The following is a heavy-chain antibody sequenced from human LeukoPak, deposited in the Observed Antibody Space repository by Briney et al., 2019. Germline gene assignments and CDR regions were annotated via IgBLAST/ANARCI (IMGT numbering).Heavy chain of an antibody. J-gene: IGHJ6*02. CDR2: SIPIFGTA. Sequence: ASVKVSCKASGGTFSSYAISWVRQAPGQGLEWMGGSIPIFGTANYAQKFQGRVTITADESTSTAYMELSSLRSEDTAVYYCASSMVRGVIIYYYGMDVWGQGTTVTVSS. CDR1: GGTFSSYA. D-gene: IGHD3-10*01. V-gene: IGHV1-69*13. CDR3: ASSMVRGVIIYYYGMDV.